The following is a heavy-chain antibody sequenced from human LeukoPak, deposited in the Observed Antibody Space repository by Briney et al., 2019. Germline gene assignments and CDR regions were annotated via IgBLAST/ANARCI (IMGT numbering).Heavy chain of an antibody. J-gene: IGHJ4*02. CDR1: GGSISSGDYY. CDR2: IYNSGSA. D-gene: IGHD3-10*01. CDR3: ARGRMGGSGSYYSVYFDS. V-gene: IGHV4-30-4*08. Sequence: PSQTLSLTCSVSGGSISSGDYYCNWIRQPPGKGLEWIGHIYNSGSAYYNPSLKSRVTISVDTAKNQFSLKLNSVTVADTAVYYCARGRMGGSGSYYSVYFDSWGRGTPVTVSS.